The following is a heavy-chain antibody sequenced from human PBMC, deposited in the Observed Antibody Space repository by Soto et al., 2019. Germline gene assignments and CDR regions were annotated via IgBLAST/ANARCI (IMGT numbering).Heavy chain of an antibody. D-gene: IGHD3-16*01. J-gene: IGHJ6*02. Sequence: PSETLSLTCAVYGGSFSGYYWSWIRQPPGKGLEWIGEINHSGSTNYNPSLKNRVTISVDTSKTQFYLQLSSVTAADPALSYCARGRRFFGYGMDVRGQETTVAVSS. V-gene: IGHV4-34*01. CDR1: GGSFSGYY. CDR3: ARGRRFFGYGMDV. CDR2: INHSGST.